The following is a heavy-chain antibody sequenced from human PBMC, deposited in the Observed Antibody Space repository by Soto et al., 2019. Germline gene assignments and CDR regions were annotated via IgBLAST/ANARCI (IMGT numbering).Heavy chain of an antibody. V-gene: IGHV3-30-3*01. D-gene: IGHD1-1*01. CDR2: ISNDGSIK. CDR1: GFTFRTLA. Sequence: QVQLVESGGRVVQPGRSLRLSCAASGFTFRTLAMHWVRQAPGKGLEWVAVISNDGSIKYFLDSVKGRFTISRDNSNNTLSLQMDSLRAEDTAVYYCARDKKPFNWSPSILKSYYYGMDVWGQGTTVTVSS. CDR3: ARDKKPFNWSPSILKSYYYGMDV. J-gene: IGHJ6*02.